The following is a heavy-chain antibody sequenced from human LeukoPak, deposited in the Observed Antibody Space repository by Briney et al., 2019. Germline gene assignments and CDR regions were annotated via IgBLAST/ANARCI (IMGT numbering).Heavy chain of an antibody. CDR1: NASIISSSYY. CDR3: ARQKILDDNYDSSGYYVDQ. Sequence: SETLSLTCSVSNASIISSSYYWGWIRQPPGKGLDWIGSIYYRGRTYYNPSLKIRVTISADTSKNQFSLNLNSVTASDTAVYYCARQKILDDNYDSSGYYVDQWGQGSLVTVSS. J-gene: IGHJ4*02. D-gene: IGHD3-22*01. V-gene: IGHV4-39*01. CDR2: IYYRGRT.